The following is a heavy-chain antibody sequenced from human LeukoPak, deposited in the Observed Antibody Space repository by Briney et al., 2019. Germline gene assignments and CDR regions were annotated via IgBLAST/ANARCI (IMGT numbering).Heavy chain of an antibody. V-gene: IGHV4-59*01. D-gene: IGHD3-22*01. CDR1: GGSISVYY. CDR2: IYNSGST. Sequence: SETLSLTCTVSGGSISVYYWSWIRQPPGKGLEWIGYIYNSGSTNYNPSLKSRVTISVDTSKNQFSLKVNSVTAADTAVYYCAKGPVVWLLTVWDYWGQGTLVTVSS. J-gene: IGHJ4*02. CDR3: AKGPVVWLLTVWDY.